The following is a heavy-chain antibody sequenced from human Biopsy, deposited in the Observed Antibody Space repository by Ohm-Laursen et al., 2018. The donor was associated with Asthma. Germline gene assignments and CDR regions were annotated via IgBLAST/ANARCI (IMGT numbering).Heavy chain of an antibody. D-gene: IGHD3-22*01. Sequence: PGTLSLTCTVSGGSITSSSYCWGWIRQPPGKGMEWIGSMYHSGSPYYHPSLKSRATISVDTSKNQLSLKMSSVTAADTAVYFCVRHQYSSSWSTFDYWGQGALVTVSS. CDR3: VRHQYSSSWSTFDY. J-gene: IGHJ4*02. CDR1: GGSITSSSYC. CDR2: MYHSGSP. V-gene: IGHV4-39*01.